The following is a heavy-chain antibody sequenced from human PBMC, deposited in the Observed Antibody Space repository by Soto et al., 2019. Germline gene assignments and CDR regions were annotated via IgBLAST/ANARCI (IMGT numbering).Heavy chain of an antibody. Sequence: SETLSLTCTVSGGSISSGGYYWSWIRQHPGKGLEWIGYIYYSGSTYYNPSLKSRVTISVDTSKKQFSLKLSSVTAADTAVYYCARGAVMDYYDSSGYLDVWGQGTTVTVSS. V-gene: IGHV4-31*03. D-gene: IGHD3-22*01. J-gene: IGHJ6*02. CDR1: GGSISSGGYY. CDR2: IYYSGST. CDR3: ARGAVMDYYDSSGYLDV.